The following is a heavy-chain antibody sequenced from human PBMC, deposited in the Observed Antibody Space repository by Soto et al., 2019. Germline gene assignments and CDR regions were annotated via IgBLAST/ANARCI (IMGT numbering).Heavy chain of an antibody. Sequence: QVQLVESGGGVVQPGRSLRLSCAASGFTFSRYGMHWVRQAPGKGLEWVAVIWFDGSNKFYADSVKGRFTISRDNSKNTVSLQMNSLRDEDSAAYYCATTGPYWGQGTLFTVPS. J-gene: IGHJ4*02. CDR2: IWFDGSNK. CDR3: ATTGPY. V-gene: IGHV3-33*01. CDR1: GFTFSRYG.